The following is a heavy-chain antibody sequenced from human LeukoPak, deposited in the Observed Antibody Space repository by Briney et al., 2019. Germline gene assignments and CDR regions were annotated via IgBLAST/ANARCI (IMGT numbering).Heavy chain of an antibody. CDR1: GFTFSSYA. Sequence: PGGSLRLSCAASGFTFSSYAMHWVRQTPGKGLEWVAVIPYDGRKAYYAVSVMGRFTISRDNSKTTLYLQMNSLRAEDTAVYYCARAAVAGLDYWGQGTLVTVSS. J-gene: IGHJ4*02. CDR2: IPYDGRKA. V-gene: IGHV3-30*04. CDR3: ARAAVAGLDY. D-gene: IGHD6-19*01.